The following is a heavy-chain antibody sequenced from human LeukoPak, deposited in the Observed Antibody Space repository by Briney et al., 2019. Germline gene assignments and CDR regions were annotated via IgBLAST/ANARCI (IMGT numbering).Heavy chain of an antibody. CDR2: FDPEDGET. CDR3: ATCDWYYYGMDV. D-gene: IGHD2-21*02. CDR1: GYTLSEES. V-gene: IGHV1-24*01. J-gene: IGHJ6*02. Sequence: ASVNVSWKVSGYTLSEESMHLVRQAPGKGIEWMGGFDPEDGETIYAQKFQGRVTMTEDTSTDTAYMELSSLRSEDTAVYYCATCDWYYYGMDVWGQGTTVTVSS.